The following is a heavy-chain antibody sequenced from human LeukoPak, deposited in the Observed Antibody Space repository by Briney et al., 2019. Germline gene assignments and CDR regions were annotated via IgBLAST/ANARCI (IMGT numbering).Heavy chain of an antibody. CDR2: IYWNDDN. Sequence: KESGPTLVKPPQTLTLTCTFSGFSLRTRGVGVGWIRQPPGKALEWLALIYWNDDNHYSPSLKSRLTITKDNSKNQVVLTMTNMDPVDTATYYCAHETSRGGYPLAWGQGTLVTVSS. CDR3: AHETSRGGYPLA. V-gene: IGHV2-5*01. J-gene: IGHJ5*02. CDR1: GFSLRTRGVG. D-gene: IGHD2-15*01.